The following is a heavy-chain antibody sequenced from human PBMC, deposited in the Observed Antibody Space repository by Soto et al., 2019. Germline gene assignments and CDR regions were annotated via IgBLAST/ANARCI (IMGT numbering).Heavy chain of an antibody. J-gene: IGHJ6*02. CDR1: GFTFSSYA. CDR3: ASRTGTTGSSYGMDV. Sequence: GGSLRLSCAASGFTFSSYAMSWVRQAPGKGLEWVSAISCSGGSTYYADSVTGRFTISRDTSKNTLYLQMNSLRAEDTAVYYCASRTGTTGSSYGMDVWGQGTTVTVSS. D-gene: IGHD1-7*01. V-gene: IGHV3-23*01. CDR2: ISCSGGST.